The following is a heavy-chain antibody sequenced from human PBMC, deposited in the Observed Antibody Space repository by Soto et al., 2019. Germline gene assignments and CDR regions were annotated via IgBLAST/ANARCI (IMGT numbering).Heavy chain of an antibody. CDR3: ATASAMTYYYYMDV. D-gene: IGHD2-2*01. V-gene: IGHV1-24*01. CDR2: FDPEDGET. J-gene: IGHJ6*03. CDR1: GYTLTELS. Sequence: ASVKVSCKVSGYTLTELSMHWVRQAPGKGLEWMGGFDPEDGETIYAQKFQGRVTMTEDTSTDTVYMELSSLRSEDTAVYYCATASAMTYYYYMDVWGKGTTVTVSS.